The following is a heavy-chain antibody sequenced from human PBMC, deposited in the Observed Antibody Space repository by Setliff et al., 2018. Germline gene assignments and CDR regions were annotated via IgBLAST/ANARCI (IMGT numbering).Heavy chain of an antibody. D-gene: IGHD2-2*01. CDR2: NSAY. J-gene: IGHJ4*02. V-gene: IGHV1-18*04. CDR1: GYTLTNYY. Sequence: GASVKVSCKASGYTLTNYYMHWVRQAPGQGLEWMGWNSAYAQKFQGRVTMTTDTSTTTAYMEVRSLRSDDTAVYYCARDRKEIVVKPPAASLDYWGQGTQVTVSS. CDR3: ARDRKEIVVKPPAASLDY.